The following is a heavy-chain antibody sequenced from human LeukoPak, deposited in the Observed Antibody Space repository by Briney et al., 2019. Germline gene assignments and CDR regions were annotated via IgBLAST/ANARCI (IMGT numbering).Heavy chain of an antibody. D-gene: IGHD4-11*01. V-gene: IGHV4-30-4*01. CDR3: ARDLHYSNYLTSWYFDL. CDR1: GGSISSDDYY. Sequence: SETLSLTCTVSGGSISSDDYYWSWIRQPPGKGLEWIGYIYYSGSTYYNPPLKSRVTISVDTSKNQFSLKLSSVTAADTAVYYCARDLHYSNYLTSWYFDLWGRGTLVTVSS. J-gene: IGHJ2*01. CDR2: IYYSGST.